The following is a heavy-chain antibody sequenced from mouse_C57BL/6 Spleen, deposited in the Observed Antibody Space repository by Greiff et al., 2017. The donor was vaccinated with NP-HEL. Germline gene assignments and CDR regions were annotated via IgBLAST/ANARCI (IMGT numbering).Heavy chain of an antibody. CDR2: INYDGSST. J-gene: IGHJ2*01. D-gene: IGHD2-4*01. CDR1: GFTFSDYY. Sequence: VQLKESEGGLVQPGSSMKLSCTASGFTFSDYYMAWVRQVPEKGLEWVANINYDGSSTYYLDSLKSRFIISRDNAKNILYLQMSSLKSEDTATYYCAREGLRPYFDYWGQGTTLTVSS. CDR3: AREGLRPYFDY. V-gene: IGHV5-16*01.